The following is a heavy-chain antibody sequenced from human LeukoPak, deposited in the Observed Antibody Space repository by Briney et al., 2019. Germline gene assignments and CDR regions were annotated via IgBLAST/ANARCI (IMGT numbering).Heavy chain of an antibody. Sequence: GGSLRLSCTASGFTFSGAWMTWVRQAPGKGLEWVANIREDGTEKNYVDSVKGRFTMSRDNAKNSLYLQMNSLRAEDTALYYCARVTAAGFDYWGQGTLVTVST. D-gene: IGHD6-13*01. CDR3: ARVTAAGFDY. CDR1: GFTFSGAW. CDR2: IREDGTEK. J-gene: IGHJ4*02. V-gene: IGHV3-7*03.